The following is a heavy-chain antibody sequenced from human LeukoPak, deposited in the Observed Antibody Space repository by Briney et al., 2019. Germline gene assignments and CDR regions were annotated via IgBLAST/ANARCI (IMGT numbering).Heavy chain of an antibody. CDR2: IYTSGST. V-gene: IGHV4-61*02. D-gene: IGHD3-3*01. J-gene: IGHJ4*02. Sequence: SETLSLTCTVSGGSISSGSYYWSWIRQPAGKGLEWIGRIYTSGSTNYNPSLKSRVTISVDTSKNQFSPTMSLLTADEPAVYYCARGPWYDFWSGYSDYFDYWGQGTLVTVSS. CDR3: ARGPWYDFWSGYSDYFDY. CDR1: GGSISSGSYY.